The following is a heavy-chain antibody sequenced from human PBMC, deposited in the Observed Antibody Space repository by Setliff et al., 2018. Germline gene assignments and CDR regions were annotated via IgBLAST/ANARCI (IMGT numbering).Heavy chain of an antibody. Sequence: GASVKVSCKTSGYTFTNYGITWVRQAPGQGLEWMGWINNYSFKTTYSQKFLDRVTMTTDTSATTAYMELSRLRSDDTAVYYCARVGITHYGMDVWGQGTTVTVSS. CDR2: INNYSFKT. D-gene: IGHD1-20*01. CDR1: GYTFTNYG. CDR3: ARVGITHYGMDV. J-gene: IGHJ6*02. V-gene: IGHV1-18*01.